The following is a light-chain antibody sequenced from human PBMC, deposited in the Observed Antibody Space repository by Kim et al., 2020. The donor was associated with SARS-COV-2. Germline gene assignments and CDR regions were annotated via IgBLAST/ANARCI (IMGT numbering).Light chain of an antibody. V-gene: IGKV1-5*03. CDR3: QQYNSYLYT. Sequence: SASEGDRVTITCRASQSISSWLAWYQQKPGKAPKLLIYKASSLESGVPSRFSGSGSGTEFTLTISSLQPDDFATYYCQQYNSYLYTFGQGTKLEI. CDR2: KAS. CDR1: QSISSW. J-gene: IGKJ2*01.